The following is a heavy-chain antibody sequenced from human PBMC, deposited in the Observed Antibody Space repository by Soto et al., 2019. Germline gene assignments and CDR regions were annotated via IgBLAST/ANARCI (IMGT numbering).Heavy chain of an antibody. J-gene: IGHJ6*02. Sequence: EVQLVESGGGLVQPGGSLRLSCEASGFTFRNYDMHWVRQGTGKGLEWVSGIRAAGDPDYADSVEGRFTISRENAQNSFFLQMNSLRVGDTAVYYCARTDRDFYGVDVWGQGTTVIVSS. CDR3: ARTDRDFYGVDV. V-gene: IGHV3-13*05. CDR1: GFTFRNYD. CDR2: IRAAGDP.